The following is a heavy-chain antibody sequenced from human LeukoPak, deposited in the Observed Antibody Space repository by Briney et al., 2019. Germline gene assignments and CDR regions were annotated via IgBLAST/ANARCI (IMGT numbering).Heavy chain of an antibody. CDR3: ARSRSGYNDAFDI. J-gene: IGHJ3*02. D-gene: IGHD3-3*01. CDR1: GFTFSSYS. Sequence: GGSLRLSCAASGFTFSSYSMNWVRQAPGKGLEWVSSISSSSSYIYYADSVKGRFTISRDNAKNPLYLQMNSLRAEDTAVYYCARSRSGYNDAFDIWGQGTMVTVSS. V-gene: IGHV3-21*01. CDR2: ISSSSSYI.